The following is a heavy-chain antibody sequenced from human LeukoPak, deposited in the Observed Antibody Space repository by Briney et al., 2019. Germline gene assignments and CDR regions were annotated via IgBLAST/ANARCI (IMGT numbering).Heavy chain of an antibody. J-gene: IGHJ5*02. CDR3: ATGRLGGYSYGPNWFNP. D-gene: IGHD5-18*01. Sequence: GASVKVSCKVSGYTLTELSMHWVRQAPGKGLEWMGGFDPEDGETIYAQKFQGRVTMTEDTSTDTAYMELSSLRPEDTAVYYCATGRLGGYSYGPNWFNPWGQGTLVTVSS. CDR2: FDPEDGET. V-gene: IGHV1-24*01. CDR1: GYTLTELS.